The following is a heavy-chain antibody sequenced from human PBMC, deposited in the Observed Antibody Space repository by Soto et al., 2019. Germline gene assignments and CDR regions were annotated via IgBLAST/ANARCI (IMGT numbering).Heavy chain of an antibody. V-gene: IGHV3-66*01. J-gene: IGHJ5*02. CDR3: TRRPGS. Sequence: EVQLVESGGGLVQPGESLRLSCAASGFTVSNNYMSWVRQAPGKGLEWDSFIYSGGNTYYADSVKGRFTISRDKSKNTLYLQMNNLRVEDTAVYYCTRRPGSWGQGTLVTVSS. CDR2: IYSGGNT. D-gene: IGHD7-27*01. CDR1: GFTVSNNY.